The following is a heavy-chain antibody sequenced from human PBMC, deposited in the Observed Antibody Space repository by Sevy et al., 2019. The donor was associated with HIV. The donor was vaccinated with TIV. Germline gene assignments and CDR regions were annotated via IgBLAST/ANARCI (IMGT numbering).Heavy chain of an antibody. V-gene: IGHV3-74*01. CDR2: INSDGSST. D-gene: IGHD3-9*01. CDR1: GFTFSSYW. CDR3: ARDSTVLRYFDWSLPFDY. Sequence: GGSLRLSCAASGFTFSSYWMHWVRQAPGKGVVWVSRINSDGSSTSYADSVKGRFTISRDNAKNTLYLQMNSLRAEDTAVYYCARDSTVLRYFDWSLPFDYWGQGTLVTVSS. J-gene: IGHJ4*02.